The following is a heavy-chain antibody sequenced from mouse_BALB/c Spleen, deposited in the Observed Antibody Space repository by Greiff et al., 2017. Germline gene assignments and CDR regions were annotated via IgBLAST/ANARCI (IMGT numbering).Heavy chain of an antibody. Sequence: VQLKESGAELVRPGTSVKVSCKASGYAFTNYLIAWVKQRPGQGLEWIGAINPGSGGTNYNEKFKGKATLAADKSSSTAYMQLSSLTSDDSAVYYCARYDGSPFAYWGQGTLVTVSA. CDR3: ARYDGSPFAY. V-gene: IGHV1-54*01. J-gene: IGHJ3*01. CDR1: GYAFTNYL. D-gene: IGHD2-1*01. CDR2: INPGSGGT.